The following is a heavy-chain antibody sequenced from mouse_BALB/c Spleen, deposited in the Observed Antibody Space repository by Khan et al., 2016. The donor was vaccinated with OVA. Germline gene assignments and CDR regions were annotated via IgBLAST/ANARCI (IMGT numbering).Heavy chain of an antibody. CDR1: GFTFTSYN. CDR3: ARIRYYNYDFDY. D-gene: IGHD1-1*01. CDR2: IYPGNGDT. V-gene: IGHV1-12*01. Sequence: QVQLQQPGAELVKPGASVKMSCKASGFTFTSYNMYWMKQTPGQGLEWIGTIYPGNGDTSYNQRFKDKATLTADKSSNTAYMQLSRLTSEDSAIYYCARIRYYNYDFDYWGKGTTLTVSS. J-gene: IGHJ2*01.